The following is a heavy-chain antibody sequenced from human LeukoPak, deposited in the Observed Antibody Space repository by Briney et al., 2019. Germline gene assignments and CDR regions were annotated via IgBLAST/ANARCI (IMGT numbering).Heavy chain of an antibody. D-gene: IGHD3-22*01. V-gene: IGHV3-11*01. J-gene: IGHJ4*02. Sequence: GGSLRLSCAASGFTFSDYYMSWIRQAPGKGLEWVTYICDSGRTIYYADSVKGRFTISRDNAKNSVYLQMNNLGAEDTAVYYCARDRLGDYDHSGYYDKWGQGTLVTVSS. CDR3: ARDRLGDYDHSGYYDK. CDR2: ICDSGRTI. CDR1: GFTFSDYY.